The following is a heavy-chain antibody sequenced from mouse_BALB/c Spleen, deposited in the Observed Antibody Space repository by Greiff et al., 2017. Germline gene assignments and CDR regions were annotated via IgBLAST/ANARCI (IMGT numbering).Heavy chain of an antibody. CDR1: GYSITSGYY. V-gene: IGHV3-6*02. J-gene: IGHJ3*01. CDR2: ISYDGSN. Sequence: EVKLVESGPGLVKPSQSLSLTCSVTGYSITSGYYWNWIRQFPGNKLEWMGYISYDGSNNYNPSLKNRISITRDTSKNQFFLKLNSVTTEDTATYYCAREGRQTPFAYWGQGTLVTVSA. D-gene: IGHD6-1*01. CDR3: AREGRQTPFAY.